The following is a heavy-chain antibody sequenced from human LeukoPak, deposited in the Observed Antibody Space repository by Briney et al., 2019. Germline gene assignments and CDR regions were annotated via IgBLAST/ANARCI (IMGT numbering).Heavy chain of an antibody. CDR1: GFTFSTYG. CDR3: ARAMRSGYDY. Sequence: PGGSLRLSCAASGFTFSTYGMNWVRQAPGKRLEWVSYISHDSDAIYYADSVKGRFTISRDNAENSLYLQMNSLRDEDTAVYFCARAMRSGYDYWGQGTLVTVSS. V-gene: IGHV3-48*02. CDR2: ISHDSDAI. D-gene: IGHD5-12*01. J-gene: IGHJ4*02.